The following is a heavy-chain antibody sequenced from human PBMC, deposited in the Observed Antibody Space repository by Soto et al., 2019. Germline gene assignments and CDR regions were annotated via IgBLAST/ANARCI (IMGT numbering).Heavy chain of an antibody. CDR1: GYTFTSYG. J-gene: IGHJ4*02. CDR3: ARAGRVPAAMGAVDY. V-gene: IGHV1-18*01. Sequence: QVQLVQSGAEVKKPGASVKVSCKASGYTFTSYGISWVRQAPGQGLEWMGWISAYNGNRNYAQKLQGRVSMTTETSTRTAYRELRSLRSDDTALYYCARAGRVPAAMGAVDYWGQGTLVTVSS. CDR2: ISAYNGNR. D-gene: IGHD2-2*01.